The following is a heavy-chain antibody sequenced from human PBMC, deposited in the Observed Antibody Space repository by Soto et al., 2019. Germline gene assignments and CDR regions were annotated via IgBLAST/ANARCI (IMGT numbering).Heavy chain of an antibody. D-gene: IGHD3-10*01. Sequence: WASVKVSCKASGFTFTSSAVQWVRQARGQRLEWIGWIVVGSGNTNYAQKFQERVTITRDMSTSTAYMELSSLRSEDTAVYYCAADSPYGSGSYYYYYGMDVWGQGTTVTVSS. CDR3: AADSPYGSGSYYYYYGMDV. V-gene: IGHV1-58*01. CDR2: IVVGSGNT. J-gene: IGHJ6*02. CDR1: GFTFTSSA.